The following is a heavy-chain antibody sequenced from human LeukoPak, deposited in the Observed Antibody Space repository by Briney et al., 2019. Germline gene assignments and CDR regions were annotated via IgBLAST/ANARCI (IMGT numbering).Heavy chain of an antibody. V-gene: IGHV3-21*01. J-gene: IGHJ3*02. CDR1: GFTFSSYS. D-gene: IGHD6-19*01. Sequence: GGSLRLSCAASGFTFSSYSMNWVRQAPGKGLEWVSSISSSSSYIYYADSVKGRFTISRDNAKNSLYLQMNSLRAEDTAVYYCARDSPAVAGDIWGQGTMVTVSS. CDR3: ARDSPAVAGDI. CDR2: ISSSSSYI.